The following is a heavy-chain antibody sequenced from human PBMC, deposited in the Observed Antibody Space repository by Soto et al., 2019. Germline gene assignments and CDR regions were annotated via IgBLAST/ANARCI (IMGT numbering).Heavy chain of an antibody. D-gene: IGHD2-2*01. V-gene: IGHV3-9*01. CDR3: ARGGDIVLDLHYYYGMDV. CDR1: GFTFDA. Sequence: GGSLRLSCAASGFTFDAMHWVRQAPGKGLEWVSGISWNSGSIGYADSVKGRFTISRDNAKNSLYLQMNSLRAEDTALYYCARGGDIVLDLHYYYGMDVWGQGTTVTVSS. CDR2: ISWNSGSI. J-gene: IGHJ6*02.